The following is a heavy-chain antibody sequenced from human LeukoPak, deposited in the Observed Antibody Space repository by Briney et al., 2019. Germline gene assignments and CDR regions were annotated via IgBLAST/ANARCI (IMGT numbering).Heavy chain of an antibody. J-gene: IGHJ4*02. D-gene: IGHD3-10*01. CDR1: GFTFSSYA. V-gene: IGHV3-23*01. Sequence: GGSLRLSCAASGFTFSSYAMSWVRQAPGKGLEWVSAISGSGGSTYYADSVKGRFTISRDNSKNTLYLQMNSLRAEDTAVYYCAKAGYVGLLWFGEFGVYWGQGTLVTVSS. CDR3: AKAGYVGLLWFGEFGVY. CDR2: ISGSGGST.